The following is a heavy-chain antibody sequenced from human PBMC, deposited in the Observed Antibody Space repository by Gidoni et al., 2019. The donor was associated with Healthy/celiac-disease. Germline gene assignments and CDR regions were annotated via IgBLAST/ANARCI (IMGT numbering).Heavy chain of an antibody. D-gene: IGHD1-26*01. CDR1: GFTFSSYG. CDR2: IRYDGSNK. Sequence: QVQLVESGGGVVQPGGSLRLSCAASGFTFSSYGMHWVRQAPGKGLEWVAFIRYDGSNKYYADSVKGRFTISRDNSKNTLYLQMNSLRAEDTAVYYCAKVRDRVGASLDYWGQGTLVTVSS. CDR3: AKVRDRVGASLDY. V-gene: IGHV3-30*02. J-gene: IGHJ4*02.